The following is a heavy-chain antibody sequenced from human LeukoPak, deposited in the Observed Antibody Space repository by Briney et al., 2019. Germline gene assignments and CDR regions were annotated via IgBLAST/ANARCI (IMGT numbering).Heavy chain of an antibody. D-gene: IGHD3/OR15-3a*01. CDR3: AKDQAWTDYFDY. CDR1: GFTFNNYG. CDR2: ISGSGGST. Sequence: GGSLRLSCAASGFTFNNYGMSWVRQAPGKGLEWVSAISGSGGSTDYADAVKGRFTISRDNSKNTLYLQMNSLRAEDTAVYYCAKDQAWTDYFDYWGQGTLVTVSS. J-gene: IGHJ4*02. V-gene: IGHV3-23*01.